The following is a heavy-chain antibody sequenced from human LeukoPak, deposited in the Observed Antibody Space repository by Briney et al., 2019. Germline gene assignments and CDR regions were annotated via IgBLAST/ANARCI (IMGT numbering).Heavy chain of an antibody. CDR3: ARERSGSSSWPRIRAYYYTDV. Sequence: ASVKVSCKASGGTFSSYAISWVRQAPGQGLEWMGGIIPIFGTANYAQKFQGRVTITADKSTSTAYMELSSLRSEDTAVYYCARERSGSSSWPRIRAYYYTDVWGKGTTVTISS. CDR1: GGTFSSYA. V-gene: IGHV1-69*06. CDR2: IIPIFGTA. D-gene: IGHD6-13*01. J-gene: IGHJ6*03.